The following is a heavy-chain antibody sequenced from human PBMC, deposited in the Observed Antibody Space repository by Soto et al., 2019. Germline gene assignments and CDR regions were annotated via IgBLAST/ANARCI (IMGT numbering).Heavy chain of an antibody. CDR1: GFTFSSNS. D-gene: IGHD4-4*01. CDR2: ISSSSSYI. V-gene: IGHV3-21*01. Sequence: EVQLVESGGGLVKPGGSLRLSCAASGFTFSSNSMNWVRQAPGKGLEWVSSISSSSSYIYYADSVKGRFTMSRDNPKNSLYLQMNSLRAEDTAVYYCARPVTTVTTHEFDYWGQGTLFTVSS. J-gene: IGHJ4*02. CDR3: ARPVTTVTTHEFDY.